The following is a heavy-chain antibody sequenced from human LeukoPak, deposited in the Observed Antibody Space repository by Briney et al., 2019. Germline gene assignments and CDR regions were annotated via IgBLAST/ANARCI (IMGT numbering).Heavy chain of an antibody. CDR2: ISSSGSTI. V-gene: IGHV3-48*03. Sequence: GGSLRLSCAASGFTFSSYEMNWVRQAPGKGLEWVSYISSSGSTIYYADSVKGRFTISRDNAKNSLYLQMNSLRAEDTAVYYCARDAPSYYYDSSGCYYDYWGQGTLVTVSS. CDR3: ARDAPSYYYDSSGCYYDY. J-gene: IGHJ4*02. CDR1: GFTFSSYE. D-gene: IGHD3-22*01.